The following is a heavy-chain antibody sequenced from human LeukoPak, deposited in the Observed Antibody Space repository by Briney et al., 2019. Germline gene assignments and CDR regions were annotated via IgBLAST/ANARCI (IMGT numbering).Heavy chain of an antibody. V-gene: IGHV3-30-3*01. CDR2: ISYDGSNK. CDR3: AREGLQRKFSGSYHFDY. J-gene: IGHJ4*02. D-gene: IGHD1-26*01. CDR1: GFTFSSYA. Sequence: PGGSLRLSCAASGFTFSSYAMHWVRRAPGKGLEWVAVISYDGSNKYYADSVKGRFTISRDNSKNTLYLQMNSLRAEDTAVYYCAREGLQRKFSGSYHFDYWGQGTLVTVSS.